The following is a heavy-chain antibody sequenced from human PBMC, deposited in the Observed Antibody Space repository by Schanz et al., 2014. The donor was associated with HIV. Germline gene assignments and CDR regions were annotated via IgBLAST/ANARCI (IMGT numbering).Heavy chain of an antibody. CDR1: GGSISRNY. Sequence: QVQLQESGPGLVKPSETLSLTCAVSGGSISRNYWTWIRQPPGKGLDWIGYIYFSGSTYLNPSLKSRVTILVDTSKNQFSLKLSSVTAADTAVYYCARDQFRGAFDIWGQGTMVTVSS. J-gene: IGHJ3*02. CDR2: IYFSGST. V-gene: IGHV4-59*01. CDR3: ARDQFRGAFDI.